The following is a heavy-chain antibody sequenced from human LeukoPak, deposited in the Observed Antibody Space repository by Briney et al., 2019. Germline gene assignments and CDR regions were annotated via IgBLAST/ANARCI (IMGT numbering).Heavy chain of an antibody. V-gene: IGHV4-59*08. CDR1: GGSISSYY. D-gene: IGHD6-19*01. CDR2: IYYSGST. CDR3: ARQFSYSSGWCTKYYFDY. Sequence: PSETLSLTCTVSGGSISSYYWSWIRQPPGKGLERIGYIYYSGSTNYNPSLKSRVTISVDTSKNQFSLKLSSVTAADTAVYYCARQFSYSSGWCTKYYFDYWGQGTLVTVSS. J-gene: IGHJ4*02.